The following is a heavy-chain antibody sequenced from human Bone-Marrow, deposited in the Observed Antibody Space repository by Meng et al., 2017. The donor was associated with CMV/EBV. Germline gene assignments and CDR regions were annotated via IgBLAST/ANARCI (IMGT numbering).Heavy chain of an antibody. J-gene: IGHJ4*02. CDR1: GFTVSSHW. V-gene: IGHV3-74*03. CDR2: INPDGSST. D-gene: IGHD1-26*01. CDR3: ARGVGESLGWEMGY. Sequence: EVQLVESGGGLVQTGGSLSLSCAASGFTVSSHWMHWVRQAPWKGLVWVSRINPDGSSTAYADSVKGRFTISRDNAKNTLYLQMNGLRADDTAVYYCARGVGESLGWEMGYWGQGNLVTVSS.